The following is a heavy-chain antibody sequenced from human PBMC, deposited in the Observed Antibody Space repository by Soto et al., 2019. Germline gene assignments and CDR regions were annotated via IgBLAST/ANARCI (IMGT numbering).Heavy chain of an antibody. CDR3: ARGATYYDFWSGYYSTYGMDV. CDR1: GYTFTSYD. J-gene: IGHJ6*02. Sequence: SVKVSCKASGYTFTSYDINWVRQANGQGLEWMGWMNPNSGNTGYAQKFQGRVTMTRNTSISTAYMELSSLRSEDTAVYYCARGATYYDFWSGYYSTYGMDVWGQGTTVTVSS. D-gene: IGHD3-3*01. V-gene: IGHV1-8*01. CDR2: MNPNSGNT.